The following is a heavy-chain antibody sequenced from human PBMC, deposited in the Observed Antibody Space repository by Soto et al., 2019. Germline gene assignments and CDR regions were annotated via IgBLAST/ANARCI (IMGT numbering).Heavy chain of an antibody. J-gene: IGHJ4*02. V-gene: IGHV1-46*01. Sequence: ASVKFSCKAYGYTFTSYCMHWVLQAPGQGLEWMGIINPSGGSTSYAQKFQGRVTMTRDTSTSTVYMELSSLRTEDTAVYYCARDIAVAGRGVFDYWGQGTLVTASS. CDR1: GYTFTSYC. D-gene: IGHD6-19*01. CDR2: INPSGGST. CDR3: ARDIAVAGRGVFDY.